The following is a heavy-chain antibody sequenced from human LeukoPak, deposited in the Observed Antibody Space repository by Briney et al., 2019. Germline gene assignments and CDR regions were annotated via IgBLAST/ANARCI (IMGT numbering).Heavy chain of an antibody. Sequence: PGGSLRLSCAASGFTFSSYAMSWVRQAPGKGLEWVSAISGSGGSTYYADSVKGRFTISRDNSKNTLYLQMNSLRAEDTAVYYCARVRGVIITHSYYFDYWGQGTLVTVSS. V-gene: IGHV3-23*01. CDR2: ISGSGGST. CDR3: ARVRGVIITHSYYFDY. CDR1: GFTFSSYA. D-gene: IGHD3-10*01. J-gene: IGHJ4*02.